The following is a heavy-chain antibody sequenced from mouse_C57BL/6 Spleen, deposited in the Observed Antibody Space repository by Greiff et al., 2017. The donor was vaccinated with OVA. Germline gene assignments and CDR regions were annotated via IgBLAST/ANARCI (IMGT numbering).Heavy chain of an antibody. CDR1: GYTFTSYW. V-gene: IGHV1-74*01. Sequence: QVQLQQPGAELVKPGASVKVSCKASGYTFTSYWMHWVKQRPGQGLEWIGRIHPSVSDTNYNQKFKGKATLTVDKSSSTAYMQLSSLTSEDSAVYYCAMASHYYAMDYWGQGTSVTVSS. CDR3: AMASHYYAMDY. CDR2: IHPSVSDT. J-gene: IGHJ4*01. D-gene: IGHD6-1*01.